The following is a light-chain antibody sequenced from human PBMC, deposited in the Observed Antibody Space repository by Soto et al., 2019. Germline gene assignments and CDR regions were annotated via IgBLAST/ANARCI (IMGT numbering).Light chain of an antibody. CDR3: ATWDDSLDDYV. Sequence: QYVLTQPPSASGTPGQRVTISCSGSSSNIGSNSVSWYQQLPGTAPKLLIYANNPRPSGVADRFSGSKSGTSASLAISGLQSEDEADYYCATWDDSLDDYVFGAGTKLTVL. CDR1: SSNIGSNS. J-gene: IGLJ1*01. V-gene: IGLV1-44*01. CDR2: ANN.